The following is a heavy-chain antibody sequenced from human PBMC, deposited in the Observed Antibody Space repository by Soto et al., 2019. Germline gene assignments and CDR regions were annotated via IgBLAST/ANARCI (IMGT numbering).Heavy chain of an antibody. V-gene: IGHV4-31*03. J-gene: IGHJ4*02. CDR2: IDNSGST. CDR1: GASVSTGVYS. CDR3: AGAVSDFDVRRYRTSYFYQ. Sequence: SETLSLTLTVSGASVSTGVYSWTWIRQHPGRGLEWIGYIDNSGSTYYNPSLTGRVDISVDTSKNQFSLNLQSLTAADTAFYYCAGAVSDFDVRRYRTSYFYQWGQGLLVTVSA. D-gene: IGHD3-10*02.